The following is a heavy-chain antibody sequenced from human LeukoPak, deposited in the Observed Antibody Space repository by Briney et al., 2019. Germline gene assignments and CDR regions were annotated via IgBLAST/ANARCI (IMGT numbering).Heavy chain of an antibody. CDR3: AKEYCSGGSCSPIDY. D-gene: IGHD2-15*01. J-gene: IGHJ4*02. V-gene: IGHV3-30*18. CDR1: GFTFSNYG. CDR2: ISYDGSDK. Sequence: PGGSLRLSCATSGFTFSNYGMHWVRQAPGKGLEWVAVISYDGSDKYYADSVKGRFTISRDNSKNTLYLQMNSLRAEDTAVYYCAKEYCSGGSCSPIDYWGQGTLVTVSS.